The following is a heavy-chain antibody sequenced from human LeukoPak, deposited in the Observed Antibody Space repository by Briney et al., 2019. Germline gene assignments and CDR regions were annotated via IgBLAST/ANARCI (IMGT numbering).Heavy chain of an antibody. V-gene: IGHV3-33*06. CDR1: GFTFSSYG. CDR2: IWYDGSNK. D-gene: IGHD6-13*01. J-gene: IGHJ3*02. Sequence: GGSLRLSCAASGFTFSSYGMHWVRQAPGKGLEWVAVIWYDGSNKYYADSVKGRFTIPRDNSKNTLYLQMNSLRAEDTAVYYCAKIRGIAAAGGAFDIWGQGTMVTVSS. CDR3: AKIRGIAAAGGAFDI.